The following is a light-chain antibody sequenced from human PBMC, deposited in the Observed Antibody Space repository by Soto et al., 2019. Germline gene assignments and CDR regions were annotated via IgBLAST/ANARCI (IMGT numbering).Light chain of an antibody. Sequence: DIQMTQSPSSLSASVGDRVTITCRASQGISNFLAWHQQKPGKVPKLQIYAASTLQSGVPSRFSASGSGTDFTLTITSLQPEDVATYYCQEYNSAPWTFGQGTKVEIK. V-gene: IGKV1-27*01. CDR1: QGISNF. J-gene: IGKJ1*01. CDR2: AAS. CDR3: QEYNSAPWT.